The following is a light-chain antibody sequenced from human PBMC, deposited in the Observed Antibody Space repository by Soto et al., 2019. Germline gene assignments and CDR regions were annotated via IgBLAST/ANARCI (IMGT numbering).Light chain of an antibody. V-gene: IGLV1-51*01. CDR1: SSSIGGNS. CDR3: GSWDSSLSAYV. Sequence: SVLTQPPSVSAAPGQKVTISCSGSSSSIGGNSVSWYQQLPGTAPKLLIYDDNKRPSGIPDRFSGSKSGTSATLGITGFQTGDEADYYCGSWDSSLSAYVFGTGTKVTVL. J-gene: IGLJ1*01. CDR2: DDN.